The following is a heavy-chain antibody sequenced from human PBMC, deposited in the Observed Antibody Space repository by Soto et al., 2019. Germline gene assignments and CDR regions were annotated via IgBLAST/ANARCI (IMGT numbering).Heavy chain of an antibody. D-gene: IGHD5-12*01. CDR2: IYYSGST. Sequence: PSETLSLTCTVSGGSISSGDYYWSWIRQPPGKGLEWIGYIYYSGSTYYNPSLKSRVTISVDTSKNQFSLKLSSVTAADTAVYYCARGDGYNPPFDYWGQGTLVTVSS. J-gene: IGHJ4*02. CDR1: GGSISSGDYY. V-gene: IGHV4-30-4*01. CDR3: ARGDGYNPPFDY.